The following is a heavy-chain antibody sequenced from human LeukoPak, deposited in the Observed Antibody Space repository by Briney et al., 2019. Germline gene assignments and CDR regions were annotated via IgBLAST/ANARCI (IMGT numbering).Heavy chain of an antibody. CDR3: ARVVEMATIPDY. J-gene: IGHJ4*02. V-gene: IGHV1-69*13. CDR2: IIPIFGTA. CDR1: GGTFSSYA. Sequence: SVKVSCKASGGTFSSYAISWVRQAPGQGLEWMGGIIPIFGTADYAQKFQGRVTITADESTSTAYMELRSLRSDDTAVYYCARVVEMATIPDYWGQGTLVTVSS. D-gene: IGHD5-24*01.